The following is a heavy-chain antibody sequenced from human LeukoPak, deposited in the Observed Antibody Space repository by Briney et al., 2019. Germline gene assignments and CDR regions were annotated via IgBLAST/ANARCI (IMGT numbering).Heavy chain of an antibody. Sequence: ASVKVSSKASGYTFTSSGISWVRQTPGQGGVWVGWISAFNGNTNYSQKLQGRVAMTTDTSTSTAYMELRSLRSDDTAVYYCARDRMRDCSSTSCYRRHGMDVWGQGTTVTVSS. V-gene: IGHV1-18*01. CDR3: ARDRMRDCSSTSCYRRHGMDV. CDR1: GYTFTSSG. J-gene: IGHJ6*02. D-gene: IGHD2-2*02. CDR2: ISAFNGNT.